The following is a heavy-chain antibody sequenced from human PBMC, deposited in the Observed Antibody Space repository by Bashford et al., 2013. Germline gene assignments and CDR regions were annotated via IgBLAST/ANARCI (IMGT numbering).Heavy chain of an antibody. CDR3: ARGFCSHKACYFHPDY. J-gene: IGHJ4*02. CDR2: HGTDSST. D-gene: IGHD2-15*01. V-gene: IGHV3-23*01. Sequence: WFAQGSRRGRRSRVSSYHGTDSSTXYAVTVRGRFTISRDDYTNTLYLQMNSLRVEDTAVYYCARGFCSHKACYFHPDYWGQGTLVTVSS.